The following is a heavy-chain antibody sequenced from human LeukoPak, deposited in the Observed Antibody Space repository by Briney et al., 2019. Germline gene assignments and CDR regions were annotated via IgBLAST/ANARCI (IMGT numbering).Heavy chain of an antibody. CDR1: GFSFRSHG. D-gene: IGHD3-10*01. CDR2: IWYDASDK. Sequence: GGSLRLSCAASGFSFRSHGMHWVRQAPGKGLEWVAVIWYDASDKYYADSVRGRFTVPRDNSKNTFHLQMNSLRVDDTAVYYCVRDIYSKYLDFWGRGTLVTVSS. CDR3: VRDIYSKYLDF. J-gene: IGHJ2*01. V-gene: IGHV3-33*01.